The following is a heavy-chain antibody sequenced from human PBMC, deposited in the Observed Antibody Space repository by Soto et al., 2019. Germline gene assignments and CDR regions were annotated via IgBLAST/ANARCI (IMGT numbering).Heavy chain of an antibody. D-gene: IGHD3-10*01. V-gene: IGHV1-46*03. CDR3: SRVDPGETSPFDH. J-gene: IGHJ4*02. Sequence: QVQLVQSGAEVKKPGASVKVSCKASGYIFTSYYIHWVRQAPGQGLEWMRWINPFDGSRMFAQSFQGRVTMTRDTATSTVYREVSSLRSEDTAVYYCSRVDPGETSPFDHWGQGTLVTVSS. CDR2: INPFDGSR. CDR1: GYIFTSYY.